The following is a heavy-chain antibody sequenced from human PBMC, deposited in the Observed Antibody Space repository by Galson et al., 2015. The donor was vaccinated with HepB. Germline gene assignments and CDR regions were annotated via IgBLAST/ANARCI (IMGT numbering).Heavy chain of an antibody. CDR3: ARARGRGAGDYENWSLDV. CDR2: ISYNGKYT. CDR1: GFTFSNYP. J-gene: IGHJ2*01. V-gene: IGHV3-30*04. D-gene: IGHD4-17*01. Sequence: SLRLSCAASGFTFSNYPIHWVRQAPGKGLEWVAVISYNGKYTNYADSGKGRFTISRDNSKNTQYLQMNSLRSEDTAIYYCARARGRGAGDYENWSLDVWGRCTLVTVSS.